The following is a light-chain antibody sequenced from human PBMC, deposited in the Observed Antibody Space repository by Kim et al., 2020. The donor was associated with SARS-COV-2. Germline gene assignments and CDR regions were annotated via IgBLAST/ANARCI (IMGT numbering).Light chain of an antibody. CDR1: QSVTSD. V-gene: IGKV3-11*01. CDR3: QQRHAWPVT. Sequence: PGDRATLSCRASQSVTSDLAWYQQKPGQAPRIFIYDTSNRAGGVPARFSGSGSGADFTLTISSLEPEDFAVYYCQQRHAWPVTFGQGTRLEIK. J-gene: IGKJ5*01. CDR2: DTS.